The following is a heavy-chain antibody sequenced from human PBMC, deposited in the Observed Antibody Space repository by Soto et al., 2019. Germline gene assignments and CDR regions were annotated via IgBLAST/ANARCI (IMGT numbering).Heavy chain of an antibody. CDR2: ISYDGSNK. CDR1: GFTFSSYG. Sequence: GGSLRLSCAASGFTFSSYGMHWVRQAPGKGLEWVAVISYDGSNKYYADSVKGRFTISRDNSKNTLYLQMNSLRAEDTAVYYCAKNYGDYQDYDYYGMDVWGQGTTVTVSS. J-gene: IGHJ6*02. CDR3: AKNYGDYQDYDYYGMDV. D-gene: IGHD4-17*01. V-gene: IGHV3-30*18.